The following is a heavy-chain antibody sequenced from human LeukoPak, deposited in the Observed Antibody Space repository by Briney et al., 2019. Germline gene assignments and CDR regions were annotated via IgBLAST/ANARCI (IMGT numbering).Heavy chain of an antibody. J-gene: IGHJ4*02. Sequence: GGSLRLSCAASGFTFSDYYMSWIRQAPGKGLEWVSYISSSGGTIYYADSVKGRFTISRDNAKNSLYLQMNSLRAEDTAVYYCAKVNWCSASCADAWGQGTLVTVSS. D-gene: IGHD2-2*01. CDR3: AKVNWCSASCADA. V-gene: IGHV3-11*01. CDR2: ISSSGGTI. CDR1: GFTFSDYY.